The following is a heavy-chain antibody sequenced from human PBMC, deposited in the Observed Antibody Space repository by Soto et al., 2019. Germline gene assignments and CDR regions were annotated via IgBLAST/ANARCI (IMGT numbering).Heavy chain of an antibody. V-gene: IGHV3-11*06. CDR2: ISGSSGSK. J-gene: IGHJ4*02. Sequence: PGGSLRLSCAASGFIFNDYYMSWIRQAPGKGLEWLSNISGSSGSKKYADSVKGRFTISRDNAKNTLYLQMNSLRAEDTAVYYCTSDTFGARDSWGQGTLVTVSS. D-gene: IGHD2-15*01. CDR3: TSDTFGARDS. CDR1: GFIFNDYY.